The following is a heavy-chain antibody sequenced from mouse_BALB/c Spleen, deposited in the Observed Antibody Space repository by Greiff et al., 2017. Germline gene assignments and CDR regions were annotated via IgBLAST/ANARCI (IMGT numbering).Heavy chain of an antibody. Sequence: QVQLKQSGPGLVAPSQSLSITCTVSGFSLTSYGVHWVRQPPGKGLEWLGVIWAGGSTNYNSALMSRLSISKDNSKSQVFLKMNSLQTDDTAMYYCAAQLGRLYYYAMDYWGQGTSVTVSS. CDR2: IWAGGST. CDR3: AAQLGRLYYYAMDY. D-gene: IGHD4-1*02. V-gene: IGHV2-9*02. CDR1: GFSLTSYG. J-gene: IGHJ4*01.